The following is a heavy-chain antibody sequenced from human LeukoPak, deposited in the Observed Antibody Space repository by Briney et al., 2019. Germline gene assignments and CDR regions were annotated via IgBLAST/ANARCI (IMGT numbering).Heavy chain of an antibody. CDR2: IWYDGSNK. CDR1: GFTFSSYG. CDR3: AREGVTYYYDSSGYPTLDY. Sequence: GGSLRLSCAASGFTFSSYGMHWVRQAPAKGLEWVAVIWYDGSNKYYADSVKGRFTISRDNSKNTLYLQMNSLRAEDTAVYYCAREGVTYYYDSSGYPTLDYWGQGNLVTVSS. D-gene: IGHD3-22*01. J-gene: IGHJ4*02. V-gene: IGHV3-33*01.